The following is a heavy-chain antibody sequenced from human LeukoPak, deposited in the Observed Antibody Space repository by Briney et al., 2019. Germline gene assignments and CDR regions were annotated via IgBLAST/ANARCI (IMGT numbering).Heavy chain of an antibody. Sequence: GGSLRLSCAASGFTVSSNYMSWVRQAPGKGLEWVSVIYSGGSTYYADSVKGRFTISRDNSKNTLYLQMNSLRAEDTAVYYCARWDYAGDYFDYWGQGTLVTVSS. CDR2: IYSGGST. D-gene: IGHD4-17*01. CDR3: ARWDYAGDYFDY. J-gene: IGHJ4*02. CDR1: GFTVSSNY. V-gene: IGHV3-53*01.